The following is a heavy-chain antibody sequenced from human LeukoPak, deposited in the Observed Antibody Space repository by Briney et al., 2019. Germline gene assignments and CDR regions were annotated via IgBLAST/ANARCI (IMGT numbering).Heavy chain of an antibody. J-gene: IGHJ4*02. Sequence: ASVKVSCKASGYTFTSYDINWVRQATGQGLEWMGWMNPNSGNTGYAQKFQGRVTMTRNTSISTAYMELSSLRSEDTAAYYCARGGASMAARLIYGYWGQGTLVTVSS. D-gene: IGHD6-6*01. CDR3: ARGGASMAARLIYGY. CDR1: GYTFTSYD. CDR2: MNPNSGNT. V-gene: IGHV1-8*01.